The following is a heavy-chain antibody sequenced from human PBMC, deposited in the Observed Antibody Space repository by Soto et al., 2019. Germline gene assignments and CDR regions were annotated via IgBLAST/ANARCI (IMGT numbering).Heavy chain of an antibody. J-gene: IGHJ4*02. D-gene: IGHD6-6*01. CDR3: AREYSNSPEAFDY. CDR1: GGSVNSDFYY. CDR2: IYYTGST. V-gene: IGHV4-61*01. Sequence: SETLSLTCTVSGGSVNSDFYYWSWIRQPPGKGLEWIGYIYYTGSTNCNPSLKSRVTISLDTSRNQFSLKLSSVTAADTAVFYCAREYSNSPEAFDYWGQGALVTVSS.